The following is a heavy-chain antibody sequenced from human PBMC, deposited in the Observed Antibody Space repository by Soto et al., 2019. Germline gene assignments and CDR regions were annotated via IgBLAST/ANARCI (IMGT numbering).Heavy chain of an antibody. V-gene: IGHV3-23*01. D-gene: IGHD3-9*01. Sequence: PGGSLRLSCAASGFTFSSYAMSWVRQAPGKGLEWVSAISGSGGSTYYADSVKGRFTISRDNSKNTLYLQMNSLRAEDTAVYYCAKDRDGYFAMTYYFDYWGQGTLVTVSS. CDR1: GFTFSSYA. CDR3: AKDRDGYFAMTYYFDY. J-gene: IGHJ4*02. CDR2: ISGSGGST.